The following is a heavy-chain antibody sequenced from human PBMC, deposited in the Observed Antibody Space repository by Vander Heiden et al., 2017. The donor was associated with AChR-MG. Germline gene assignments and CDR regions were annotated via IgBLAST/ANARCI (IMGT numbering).Heavy chain of an antibody. CDR3: ARDKVIAAVEFDY. J-gene: IGHJ4*02. V-gene: IGHV3-11*01. Sequence: QVQLVESGGGLVKPGGSLRLSCAASGFRFSDYSMRWIRQAPGKGPEWVACIGSTGRTIYYADSVKGRFTTSRDNAKNLLFLQMHSLRAEDTAVYFCARDKVIAAVEFDYWGQGTLVTVSS. CDR1: GFRFSDYS. D-gene: IGHD6-25*01. CDR2: IGSTGRTI.